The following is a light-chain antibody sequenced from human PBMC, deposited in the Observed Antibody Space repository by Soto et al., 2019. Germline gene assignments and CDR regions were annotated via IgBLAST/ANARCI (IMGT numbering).Light chain of an antibody. CDR3: QTWGTGIQGV. J-gene: IGLJ2*01. V-gene: IGLV4-69*01. CDR2: LNSDGSH. CDR1: SGHSSYA. Sequence: QLVLTQSPSASASLGASVKLTCTLSSGHSSYAIASHQQQPEKGPRYLMKLNSDGSHSKGDGIPDRFSGSSSGAERYLTISSLQSEDEADYYCQTWGTGIQGVFGGGTKLTVL.